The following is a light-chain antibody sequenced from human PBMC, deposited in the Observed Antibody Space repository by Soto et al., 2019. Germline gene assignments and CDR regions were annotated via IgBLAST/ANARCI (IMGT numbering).Light chain of an antibody. CDR1: QSLLHSNGYNY. Sequence: DIVMTQSPVSPPVTPGEPASISCRSSQSLLHSNGYNYLDWYLQKPGQSPQLLIYLGSNRASGVPGRFSASASGTDFTLTISRVEAEDVGVYYCMGALQSPPTFGQGTKVDIK. CDR3: MGALQSPPT. CDR2: LGS. V-gene: IGKV2-28*01. J-gene: IGKJ1*01.